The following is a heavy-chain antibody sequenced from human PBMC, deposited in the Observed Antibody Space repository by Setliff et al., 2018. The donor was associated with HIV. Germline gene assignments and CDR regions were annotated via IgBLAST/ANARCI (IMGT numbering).Heavy chain of an antibody. CDR2: FDPQDGET. Sequence: ASVKVSCKVSGYTLTELTIHWVRQAPGKGLEWMAYFDPQDGETVYAQKFQGRVTMTEDTSTDTAYMELSGLRSEDTAVYYCAIDGAGGWLRPMPDYWGQGTLVTVSS. D-gene: IGHD5-12*01. J-gene: IGHJ4*02. CDR3: AIDGAGGWLRPMPDY. CDR1: GYTLTELT. V-gene: IGHV1-24*01.